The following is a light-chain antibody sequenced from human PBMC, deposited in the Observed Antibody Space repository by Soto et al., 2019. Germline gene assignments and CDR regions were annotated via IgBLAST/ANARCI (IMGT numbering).Light chain of an antibody. CDR3: QQYTKSPLT. V-gene: IGKV3-20*01. Sequence: DIVWTRFPGTLSLSPGEKATPSCRASQSLTRNYLAWYQQKVGQAPRLLIYGANTRAAGIPDRFSGSGSGTDFTLTISRLEPEDFAVYYCQQYTKSPLTFGGGTKV. J-gene: IGKJ4*01. CDR1: QSLTRNY. CDR2: GAN.